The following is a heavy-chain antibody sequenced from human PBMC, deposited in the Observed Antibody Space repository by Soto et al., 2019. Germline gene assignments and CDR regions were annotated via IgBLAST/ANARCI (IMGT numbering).Heavy chain of an antibody. J-gene: IGHJ3*02. D-gene: IGHD5-18*01. Sequence: QVQLVQSGAEVKKPGASVKVSCKAFGYTFTSYEINWVRQATGQGLEWMGWMNPNSGNAGYAEKFQGRVTMTRNTSISTAYMELSSLRSEDTAVYYCARGGGIQVWSRPRDGFDIWGQGTMVTVSS. CDR2: MNPNSGNA. CDR1: GYTFTSYE. CDR3: ARGGGIQVWSRPRDGFDI. V-gene: IGHV1-8*01.